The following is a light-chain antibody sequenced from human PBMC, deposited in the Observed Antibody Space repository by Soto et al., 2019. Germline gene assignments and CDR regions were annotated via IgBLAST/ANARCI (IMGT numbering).Light chain of an antibody. Sequence: DIVMTQSPLSLPVTPGEPASISCNSSQSLLQSNGYNYLVWYLQKPGQSPQLLICFGFYRASGVTDRFSGSWSGPDFTLKIRRVEAEDVAIYYCMQAQQTPPTFGQGTKVEIK. CDR2: FGF. V-gene: IGKV2-28*01. J-gene: IGKJ1*01. CDR3: MQAQQTPPT. CDR1: QSLLQSNGYNY.